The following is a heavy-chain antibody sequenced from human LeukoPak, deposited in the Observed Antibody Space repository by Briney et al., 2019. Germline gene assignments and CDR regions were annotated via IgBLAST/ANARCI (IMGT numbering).Heavy chain of an antibody. V-gene: IGHV1-24*01. J-gene: IGHJ4*02. CDR3: ATEPLVGADSTSAEVD. D-gene: IGHD1-26*01. CDR2: FDPEDGET. CDR1: GYTLTELS. Sequence: ASVKVSCKVSGYTLTELSMHWVRQAPGKGLEWMGGFDPEDGETIYAQKFQGRVTMTEDTSTDTAYMELSSLRSEDTAVYYCATEPLVGADSTSAEVDWGQGALVAVSS.